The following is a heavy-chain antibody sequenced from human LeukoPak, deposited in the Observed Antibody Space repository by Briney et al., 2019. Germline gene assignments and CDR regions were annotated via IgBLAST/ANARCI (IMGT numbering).Heavy chain of an antibody. CDR3: ARVEAYAFDI. CDR1: GGSFSGYY. V-gene: IGHV4-34*01. D-gene: IGHD3-3*01. CDR2: INHSGST. Sequence: SETLSLTCAVYGGSFSGYYWSWIRQPPGKGLEWIGEINHSGSTNYNPSLKSRVTVSVDTSKNQFSLKLSSVTAADTAVYYCARVEAYAFDIWGQGTMVTVSS. J-gene: IGHJ3*02.